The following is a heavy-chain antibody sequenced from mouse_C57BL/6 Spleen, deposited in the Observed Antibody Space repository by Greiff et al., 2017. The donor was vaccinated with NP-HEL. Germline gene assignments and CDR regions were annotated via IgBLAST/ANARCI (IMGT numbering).Heavy chain of an antibody. Sequence: EVQLQQSGPELVKPGASVKIPCKASGYTFTDYNMDWVKQSHGKSLEWIGDINPNNGGTIYNQKFKGKATLTVDKSSSTAYMELRSLTSEDTAVYYCARGQLRLRNYYAMDYWGQGTSVTVSS. CDR2: INPNNGGT. V-gene: IGHV1-18*01. D-gene: IGHD3-2*02. J-gene: IGHJ4*01. CDR1: GYTFTDYN. CDR3: ARGQLRLRNYYAMDY.